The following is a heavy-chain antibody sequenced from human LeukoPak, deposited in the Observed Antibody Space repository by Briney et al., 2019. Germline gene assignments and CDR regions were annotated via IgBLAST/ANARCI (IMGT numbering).Heavy chain of an antibody. V-gene: IGHV3-23*01. Sequence: PGGSLRLSCAASGFTFSSYAMSWVRQAPGKGLEWVSAVTSSGGDTYHADSVKGRFTISRDNSKNTLYLQMNSLRVEDTAVYYCAKGSSSSWPYYFDSWGQGTLVTVSS. D-gene: IGHD6-6*01. CDR2: VTSSGGDT. CDR3: AKGSSSSWPYYFDS. J-gene: IGHJ4*02. CDR1: GFTFSSYA.